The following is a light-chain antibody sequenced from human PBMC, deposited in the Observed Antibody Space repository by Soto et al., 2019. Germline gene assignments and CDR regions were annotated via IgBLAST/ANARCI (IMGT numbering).Light chain of an antibody. CDR3: QQCNDWPHT. CDR1: QSVSSN. V-gene: IGKV3-15*01. CDR2: GAS. J-gene: IGKJ2*01. Sequence: EIVMTQSPATLSVSPGERATLSCRASQSVSSNLAWYQQKPGQAPRLLIYGASTRDTGIPARFSGRASGTEFTLTISSLQSEDCAVYYCQQCNDWPHTLGQGTKLEIK.